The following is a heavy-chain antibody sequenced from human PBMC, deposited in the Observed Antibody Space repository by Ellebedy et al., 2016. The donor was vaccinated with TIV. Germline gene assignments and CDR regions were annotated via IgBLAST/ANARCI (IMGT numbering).Heavy chain of an antibody. CDR2: ICYTGSA. Sequence: SETLSLXCAVSGGSISSTGYCWAWLRQPPGKGLEWIGSICYTGSAHYNLSLNSRVTISEDASKNQFSLRLSAVNVADTAVYYCGRVEVGVGLDYWGQGALVTVSS. J-gene: IGHJ4*02. CDR3: GRVEVGVGLDY. D-gene: IGHD3/OR15-3a*01. CDR1: GGSISSTGYC. V-gene: IGHV4-39*01.